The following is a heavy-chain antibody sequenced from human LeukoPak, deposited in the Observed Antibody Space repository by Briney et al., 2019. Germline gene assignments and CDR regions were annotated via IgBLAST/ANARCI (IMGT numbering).Heavy chain of an antibody. J-gene: IGHJ4*02. CDR1: GFSVRTTY. CDR3: TRSGYRHPYHFDS. D-gene: IGHD3-22*01. CDR2: LYTGGGT. Sequence: GGSLRLSCAASGFSVRTTYMSWVRQAPGRGLEWVSVLYTGGGTDHADSVKGRFTISRDNSKNTLSLQMNSLRVEDTAIYYCTRSGYRHPYHFDSWGQGTLVTVSS. V-gene: IGHV3-53*01.